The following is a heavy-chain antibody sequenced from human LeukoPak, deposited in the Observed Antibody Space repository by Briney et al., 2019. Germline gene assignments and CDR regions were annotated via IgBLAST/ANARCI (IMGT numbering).Heavy chain of an antibody. V-gene: IGHV4-39*01. Sequence: SETLSLTCTVSGGSISSSSHYWGWIRQPPGKGLEWIGSIYYSGSTYYNPSLKSRVTISVDTSKNQFSPKLSSVTAADTAVYYCARSFILWFGELLRGDYWGQGTLVTVSS. J-gene: IGHJ4*02. CDR3: ARSFILWFGELLRGDY. CDR2: IYYSGST. CDR1: GGSISSSSHY. D-gene: IGHD3-10*01.